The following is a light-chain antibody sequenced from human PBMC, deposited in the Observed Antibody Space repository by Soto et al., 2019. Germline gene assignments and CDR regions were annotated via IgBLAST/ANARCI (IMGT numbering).Light chain of an antibody. V-gene: IGKV1-12*01. Sequence: DIQMTQSPSFVSASIGDRVTITCRASQDIGRGLAWLQQKPGKAPRLLTQPVSTLQVGVPARFSGSGSGTEFTLTIGSLAPDDFATYYCLQVANFPRTFGQGTTVDLK. CDR3: LQVANFPRT. J-gene: IGKJ1*01. CDR2: PVS. CDR1: QDIGRG.